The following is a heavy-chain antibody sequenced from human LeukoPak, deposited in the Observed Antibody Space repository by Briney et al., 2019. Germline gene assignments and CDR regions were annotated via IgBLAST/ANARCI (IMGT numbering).Heavy chain of an antibody. CDR2: IIPIFGTA. D-gene: IGHD1-26*01. J-gene: IGHJ4*02. CDR1: GGTFSSYA. CDR3: ARDAYGGSYFDY. V-gene: IGHV1-69*13. Sequence: GASVKVSCKASGGTFSSYAISWVRQAPGQRLEWMGGIIPIFGTANYAQKFQGRVTITADESTSTAYMELSSLRSEDTAVYYCARDAYGGSYFDYWGQGTLVTASS.